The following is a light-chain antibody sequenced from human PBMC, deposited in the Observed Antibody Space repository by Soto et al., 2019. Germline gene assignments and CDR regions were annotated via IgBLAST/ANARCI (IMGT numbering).Light chain of an antibody. V-gene: IGKV3-20*01. J-gene: IGKJ1*01. CDR2: GVS. CDR1: QSVISNY. CDR3: LQYGRSPKT. Sequence: EIVLTQSPGTLSLYPGERATLSCRASQSVISNYLAWYQQKPGLAPRLLIYGVSIRATGIPDRFSGSGSGTDFTLTISRLEPEDFAVYYCLQYGRSPKTFGQGTKVDIK.